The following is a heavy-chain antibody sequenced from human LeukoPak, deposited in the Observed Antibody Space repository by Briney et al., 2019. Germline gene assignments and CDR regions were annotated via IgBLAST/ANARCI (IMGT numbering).Heavy chain of an antibody. Sequence: PSETVSLTCTVSGGSISSYYWSWIRQPPGKGLQWIGYIYYSGTTNNNPSLKSRVTISVDTSKNQFSLKLSSVTAADTAVYYCARAPLLMVRGAYYFDYWGQGTLVTVSS. CDR2: IYYSGTT. D-gene: IGHD3-10*01. CDR1: GGSISSYY. J-gene: IGHJ4*02. CDR3: ARAPLLMVRGAYYFDY. V-gene: IGHV4-59*08.